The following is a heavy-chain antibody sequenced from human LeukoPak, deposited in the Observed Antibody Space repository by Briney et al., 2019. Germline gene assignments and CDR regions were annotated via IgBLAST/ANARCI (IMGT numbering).Heavy chain of an antibody. J-gene: IGHJ5*02. V-gene: IGHV4-34*01. CDR3: ARHIRGKILSGWYLLPQNWFDP. CDR1: GGSFSGYY. CDR2: INHSGST. D-gene: IGHD6-19*01. Sequence: SETLSLTCAVYGGSFSGYYWSWIRQPPGKGLERIGEINHSGSTNYNPSLKSRVSISIDTSKNHFSLKLTSVTAADTAVYYCARHIRGKILSGWYLLPQNWFDPWGQGTLVTVSS.